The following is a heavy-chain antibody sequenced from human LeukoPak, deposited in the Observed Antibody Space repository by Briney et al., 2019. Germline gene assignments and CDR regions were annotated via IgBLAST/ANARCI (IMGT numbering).Heavy chain of an antibody. Sequence: ASVKVSCKASGYTFTSYYIHWVRQAPGQGLEWMGIINPSGGSTSYAQKFQGRVTMTRDTSTSTVYMELSSLRSEDTAVYYCARDHPVAGGFDYWGQGTLVTVSS. CDR1: GYTFTSYY. J-gene: IGHJ4*02. V-gene: IGHV1-46*01. CDR2: INPSGGST. D-gene: IGHD6-19*01. CDR3: ARDHPVAGGFDY.